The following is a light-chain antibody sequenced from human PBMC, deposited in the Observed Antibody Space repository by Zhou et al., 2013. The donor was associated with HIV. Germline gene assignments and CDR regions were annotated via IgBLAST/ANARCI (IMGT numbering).Light chain of an antibody. J-gene: IGKJ4*01. Sequence: EIVLTQSPGTLSLSPGERATLSCRASQSVAGSVLSWYQKKPGQPPRLLIYDASNRATGIPARFSGSGSGTDFTLTISSLEPEDFAVYYCQQRYNWPTFGGGTTVEIK. CDR3: QQRYNWPT. CDR2: DAS. V-gene: IGKV3-11*01. CDR1: QSVAGSV.